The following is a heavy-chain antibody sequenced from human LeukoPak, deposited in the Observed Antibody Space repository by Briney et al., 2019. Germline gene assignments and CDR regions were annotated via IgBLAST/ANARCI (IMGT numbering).Heavy chain of an antibody. V-gene: IGHV3-30-3*01. D-gene: IGHD3-22*01. Sequence: GGSLRLSCAASGFTFSSYAMHWVRQAPGKGLEWVAVISYDGSNKYYADSVKGRFTISRDNSKNTLYLQMNSLKAEDTAVYYCARGVPYYYDSKRDYGMDVWGQGTTVTVSS. J-gene: IGHJ6*02. CDR3: ARGVPYYYDSKRDYGMDV. CDR2: ISYDGSNK. CDR1: GFTFSSYA.